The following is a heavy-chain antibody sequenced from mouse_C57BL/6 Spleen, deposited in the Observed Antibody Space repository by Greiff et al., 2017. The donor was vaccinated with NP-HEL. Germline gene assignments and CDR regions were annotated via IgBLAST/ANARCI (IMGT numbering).Heavy chain of an antibody. Sequence: VQGVESGAELARPGASVKLSCKASGYTFTSYGISWVKQSTGQGLEWIGEIYPRSGNTYYNEKFKGKATLTADKSSSTAYMELRSLTSEDSAVYFCAREGIYYYGSSYLYAMDYWGQGTSVTVSS. CDR2: IYPRSGNT. D-gene: IGHD1-1*01. CDR1: GYTFTSYG. V-gene: IGHV1-81*01. J-gene: IGHJ4*01. CDR3: AREGIYYYGSSYLYAMDY.